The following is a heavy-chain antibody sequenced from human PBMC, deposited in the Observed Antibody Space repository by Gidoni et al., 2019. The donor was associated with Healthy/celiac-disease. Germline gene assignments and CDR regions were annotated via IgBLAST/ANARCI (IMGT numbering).Heavy chain of an antibody. CDR2: ISYDGSNK. CDR1: GFTFSSSA. D-gene: IGHD3-3*01. CDR3: ARDYITIFGVVIISPLGY. J-gene: IGHJ4*02. V-gene: IGHV3-30-3*01. Sequence: QVQLVESGGGVVQPGRSLSLSCAASGFTFSSSAMHWVRQAPGKGLVWVAVISYDGSNKYYADSVKGRFTISRDNSKNTLYLQMNSLRAEDTAVYYCARDYITIFGVVIISPLGYWGQGTLVTVSS.